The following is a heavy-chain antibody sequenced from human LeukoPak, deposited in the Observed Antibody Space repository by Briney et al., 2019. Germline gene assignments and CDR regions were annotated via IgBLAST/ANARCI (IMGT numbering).Heavy chain of an antibody. V-gene: IGHV1-69*05. CDR2: IIPIFGTA. J-gene: IGHJ4*02. CDR3: ARDQRIGDSVPHPLI. Sequence: SVKVSCKASGGTFSSYAISWVRQAPGQGLEWMGRIIPIFGTANYAQKFQGRVTITTDESTSTAYMGLSSLRSEDTAVYYCARDQRIGDSVPHPLIWGQGTLVTVSS. CDR1: GGTFSSYA. D-gene: IGHD4-17*01.